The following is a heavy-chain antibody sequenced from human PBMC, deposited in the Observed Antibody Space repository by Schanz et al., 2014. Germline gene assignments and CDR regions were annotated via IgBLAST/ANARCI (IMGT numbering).Heavy chain of an antibody. CDR2: IGVDGTTT. J-gene: IGHJ3*02. D-gene: IGHD4-17*01. Sequence: EVQLLESGGGLVQPGGSLRLSCAASGFTFGDYAMTWVRQAPGKGLEWVSVIGVDGTTTYYADSVKGRFTISRDNSKNTLYLQMNTLRAEDTAVYYCARKMKLGVYGGKGHDSLDIWGQGTMVTVSS. V-gene: IGHV3-23*01. CDR1: GFTFGDYA. CDR3: ARKMKLGVYGGKGHDSLDI.